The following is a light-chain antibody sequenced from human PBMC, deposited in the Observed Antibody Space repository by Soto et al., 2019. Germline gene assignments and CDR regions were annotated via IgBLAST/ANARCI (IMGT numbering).Light chain of an antibody. J-gene: IGKJ1*01. CDR1: QSISSNY. CDR2: GAS. Sequence: EIVLTQSPGTLSMSPGERATLACSASQSISSNYLACYQQKPGQAPRLLIYGASSRATGIPDRFSGSGSGTDFTLTISRLEADDLAVYYCQQYGSSPRSLGQGTKVEF. V-gene: IGKV3-20*01. CDR3: QQYGSSPRS.